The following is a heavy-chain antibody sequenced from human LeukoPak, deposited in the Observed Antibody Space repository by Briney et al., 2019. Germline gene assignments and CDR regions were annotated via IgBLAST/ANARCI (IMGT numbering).Heavy chain of an antibody. CDR3: ARVWQWLGLDY. CDR1: GFTFSSSA. Sequence: GALRLSCAASGFTFSSSAMSWVRQAPGKGLEWVSAISNNGGYTYYADSVQGRFTISRDNSKNTLYLQMNSLRAEDTAVYYCARVWQWLGLDYWGQGTLVTVSS. CDR2: ISNNGGYT. J-gene: IGHJ4*02. D-gene: IGHD6-19*01. V-gene: IGHV3-23*01.